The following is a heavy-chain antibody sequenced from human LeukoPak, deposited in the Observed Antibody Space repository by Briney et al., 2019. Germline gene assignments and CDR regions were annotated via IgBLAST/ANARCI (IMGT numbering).Heavy chain of an antibody. CDR2: TGDKGNSYTT. V-gene: IGHV3-72*01. Sequence: PGGSLRLSCAASGFSFSVHYMDWVRQAPGKGLEWVGRTGDKGNSYTTEYAASVKGRFTVSRDDSKNSVDLQMNSLRIEDTAVYYCARGPERGSSPYYHYGMDVWGQGTTVTVSS. J-gene: IGHJ6*02. CDR1: GFSFSVHY. D-gene: IGHD1-26*01. CDR3: ARGPERGSSPYYHYGMDV.